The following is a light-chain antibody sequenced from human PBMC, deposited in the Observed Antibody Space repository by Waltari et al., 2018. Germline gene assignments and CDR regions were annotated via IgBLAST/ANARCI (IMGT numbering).Light chain of an antibody. CDR2: DVT. CDR1: RSDVGSYNF. Sequence: QSALTQPRSVSGSPGPSVTISCTGTRSDVGSYNFVSWYQQHPGKAPKLMIYDVTQRPSGVPHRFSGSKSGNTASLTISGLQPEDEADYYCSSYAGSYTWVFGGGTKLTVV. CDR3: SSYAGSYTWV. J-gene: IGLJ3*02. V-gene: IGLV2-11*01.